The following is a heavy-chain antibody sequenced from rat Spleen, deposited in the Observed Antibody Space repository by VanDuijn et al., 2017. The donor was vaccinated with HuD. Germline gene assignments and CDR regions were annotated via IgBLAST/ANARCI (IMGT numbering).Heavy chain of an antibody. CDR3: TRRHYGYTDYFDY. CDR1: GFTFNDYW. V-gene: IGHV5-31*01. D-gene: IGHD1-11*01. J-gene: IGHJ2*01. CDR2: ITNTGGTP. Sequence: EVHLAESGGGLVQPGKSLKLSCIASGFTFNDYWMTWIRQAPGKVLEWIASITNTGGTPYYLGSVKGRFTISRDNAKSTLYLQMNSLRSEDSATYYCTRRHYGYTDYFDYWGQGVMVTVSS.